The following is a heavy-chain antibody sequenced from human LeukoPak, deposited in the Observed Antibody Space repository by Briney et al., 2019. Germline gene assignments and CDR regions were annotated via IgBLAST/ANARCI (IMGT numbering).Heavy chain of an antibody. Sequence: GGSLRLSCAASGFTFSSYEMNWVRQAPGKGLEWVAVISYDGSNKYYADSVKGRFTISRDNSKNTLYLQMNSLRAEDTAVYYCAKDVAVAGLPAFDIWGQGTMVTVSS. V-gene: IGHV3-30*18. J-gene: IGHJ3*02. CDR1: GFTFSSYE. CDR2: ISYDGSNK. CDR3: AKDVAVAGLPAFDI. D-gene: IGHD6-19*01.